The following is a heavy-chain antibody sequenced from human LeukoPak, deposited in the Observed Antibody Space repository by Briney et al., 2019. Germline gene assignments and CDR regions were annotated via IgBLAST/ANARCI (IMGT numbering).Heavy chain of an antibody. D-gene: IGHD3-22*01. CDR2: ISAYNGYT. V-gene: IGHV1-18*01. J-gene: IGHJ4*02. Sequence: APVKVSCKASGYTFTTYGIIWVRQAPGQGLEWMGWISAYNGYTNYAQNFQGRVTMTTDTSTSTAYMELRNLRSDDTAVYYCARDSSGYYYGYWGQGTLVTVSS. CDR1: GYTFTTYG. CDR3: ARDSSGYYYGY.